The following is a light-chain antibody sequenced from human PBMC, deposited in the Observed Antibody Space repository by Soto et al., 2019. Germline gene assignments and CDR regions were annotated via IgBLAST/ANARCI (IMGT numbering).Light chain of an antibody. CDR3: QQYQWGPPRT. J-gene: IGKJ1*01. V-gene: IGKV3-15*01. Sequence: EVVMTQSPATLSVYPGEGATLSCRASQSVATNLDGYQQRPGQAPRLLISGASTRATGVSARFRGSGSGTEFTLTISSLQSEDFAVYYCQQYQWGPPRTFGPGTKVEIK. CDR1: QSVATN. CDR2: GAS.